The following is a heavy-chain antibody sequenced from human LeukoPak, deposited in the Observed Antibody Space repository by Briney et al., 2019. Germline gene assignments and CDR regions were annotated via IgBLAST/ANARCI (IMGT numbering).Heavy chain of an antibody. CDR1: GGSFSGYY. V-gene: IGHV4-34*01. D-gene: IGHD3-3*02. CDR2: INHSGST. CDR3: AKRILAVGRHFED. Sequence: PSETLSLTCAVYGGSFSGYYWSWIRQPPGKGLEWIGEINHSGSTNYNPSLKSRVTISVDTSKNQFSLKLSSVTAADTAVYYSAKRILAVGRHFEDWGQGTLVTVSS. J-gene: IGHJ4*02.